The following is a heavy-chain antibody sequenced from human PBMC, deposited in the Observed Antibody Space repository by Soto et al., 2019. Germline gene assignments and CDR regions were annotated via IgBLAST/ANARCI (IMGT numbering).Heavy chain of an antibody. Sequence: PGGSLRLSCAASGFTFSSYGMHWVRQAPGKGLEWVAVISYDGSNKYYADSVKGRFTISRDNSKNTLYLQMNSLRAEDTAVYYCATVGDYYDSSGDETRSWFDPWGQGTLVTVSA. D-gene: IGHD3-22*01. J-gene: IGHJ5*02. V-gene: IGHV3-30*03. CDR1: GFTFSSYG. CDR3: ATVGDYYDSSGDETRSWFDP. CDR2: ISYDGSNK.